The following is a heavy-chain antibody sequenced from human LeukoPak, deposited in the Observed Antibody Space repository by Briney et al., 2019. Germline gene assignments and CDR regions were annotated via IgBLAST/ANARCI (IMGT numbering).Heavy chain of an antibody. V-gene: IGHV4-59*12. CDR1: GGSISSYY. J-gene: IGHJ4*02. Sequence: PSETLSLTCSVSGGSISSYYWSWIRQPPGKGLEWIGYIYYSGSTNYNPSLKSRVTISVDKSKNQFSLKLSSVTAADTAVYYCARGGYGSGSYQLDYWGQGTLVTVSS. CDR2: IYYSGST. D-gene: IGHD3-10*01. CDR3: ARGGYGSGSYQLDY.